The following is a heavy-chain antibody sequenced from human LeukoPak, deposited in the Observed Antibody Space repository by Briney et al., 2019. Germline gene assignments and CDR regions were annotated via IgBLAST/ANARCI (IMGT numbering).Heavy chain of an antibody. V-gene: IGHV3-53*05. D-gene: IGHD2-15*01. CDR2: IYSGSSA. Sequence: SGGSLRLSCAASGFTASSNYMSWVRQAPGKGLEWVSVIYSGSSADYADSVKGRFTISRDNSKNTLYLQMSSLRPEDTAVYYCAKVRVGTAHFDYWGQGTLVTVSS. CDR1: GFTASSNY. CDR3: AKVRVGTAHFDY. J-gene: IGHJ4*02.